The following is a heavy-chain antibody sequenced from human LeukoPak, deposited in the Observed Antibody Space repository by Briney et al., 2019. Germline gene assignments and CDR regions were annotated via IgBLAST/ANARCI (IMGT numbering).Heavy chain of an antibody. CDR2: INPNSGGT. D-gene: IGHD6-19*01. CDR1: GYTFTGYY. Sequence: GASVKVSCKASGYTFTGYYMHWVRQAPGQGLEWMGWINPNSGGTNYAQKFQGRATMTRDTSISTAYMELSRLRSDDTAVYYCARELGIAVAGPTRSSDYWGQGTLVTVS. CDR3: ARELGIAVAGPTRSSDY. J-gene: IGHJ4*02. V-gene: IGHV1-2*02.